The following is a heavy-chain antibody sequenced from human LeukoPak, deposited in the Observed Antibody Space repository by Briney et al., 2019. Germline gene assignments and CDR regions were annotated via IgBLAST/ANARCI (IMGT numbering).Heavy chain of an antibody. V-gene: IGHV4-31*03. CDR2: IYYSGST. Sequence: SETLSLTCTVSGGSISSGGYYWSWIRQHPGKGLEWIGYIYYSGSTYYNPSLKSRVTISVDTSKNQFSLKLSSVTAADTAVYYCARGRSTLGYCSSTSCYGLNPRWFDPWGQGTLVTVSS. J-gene: IGHJ5*02. CDR3: ARGRSTLGYCSSTSCYGLNPRWFDP. CDR1: GGSISSGGYY. D-gene: IGHD2-2*01.